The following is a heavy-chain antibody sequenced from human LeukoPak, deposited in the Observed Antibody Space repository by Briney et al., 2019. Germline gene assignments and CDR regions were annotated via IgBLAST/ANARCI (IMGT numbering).Heavy chain of an antibody. CDR2: IKQDGSEK. CDR1: GFTFSSYW. J-gene: IGHJ4*02. V-gene: IGHV3-7*01. Sequence: GGSLRLSCAASGFTFSSYWMSWVRQAPGKGLEWVANIKQDGSEKYYVDSVKGRFTISRDNAKKSLYLQMNSPRAEDTAVYYCAREGVSVTNFEYWSQGTLVTVSS. D-gene: IGHD5/OR15-5a*01. CDR3: AREGVSVTNFEY.